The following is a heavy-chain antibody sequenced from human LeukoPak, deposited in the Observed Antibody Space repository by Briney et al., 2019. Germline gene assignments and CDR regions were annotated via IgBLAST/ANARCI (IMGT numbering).Heavy chain of an antibody. V-gene: IGHV3-30-3*01. CDR1: GFTFNSYA. Sequence: GGSLGLSCAASGFTFNSYAMHWVRQAPGKGLEWVAVISYDGSNKHYADSVKGRLTISRDNSKNTMYLQMNGLRIEDTAVYYCARDRGWAFDTWGQGTMVTVSS. CDR3: ARDRGWAFDT. CDR2: ISYDGSNK. J-gene: IGHJ3*02.